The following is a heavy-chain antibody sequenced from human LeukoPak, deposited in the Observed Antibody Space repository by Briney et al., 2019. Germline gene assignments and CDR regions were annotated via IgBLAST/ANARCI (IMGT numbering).Heavy chain of an antibody. CDR1: GFTFSSYG. CDR3: AKAFGWELTDSVDY. J-gene: IGHJ4*02. D-gene: IGHD1-26*01. Sequence: PGGSLRLSCAASGFTFSSYGIHWVRQAPGKGLEWVAVISYDGSNKYYADSVKGRFTISRDNSKNTLYLQMNSLRPEDTAVYYCAKAFGWELTDSVDYWGQGTLVTVSS. CDR2: ISYDGSNK. V-gene: IGHV3-30*18.